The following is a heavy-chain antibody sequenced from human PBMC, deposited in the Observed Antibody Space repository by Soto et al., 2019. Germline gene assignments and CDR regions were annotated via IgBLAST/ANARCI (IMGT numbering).Heavy chain of an antibody. Sequence: PSETLSLTCAVSGGSISSGGYSWSWIRQPPGKGLEWIGYMYHSGSTYYNPTLKSRVTISIDRSKNQFSLKLSSVTAADTAMYYCARVPDYWGQGIPVTVSS. CDR2: MYHSGST. V-gene: IGHV4-30-2*01. CDR1: GGSISSGGYS. J-gene: IGHJ4*02. D-gene: IGHD2-2*01. CDR3: ARVPDY.